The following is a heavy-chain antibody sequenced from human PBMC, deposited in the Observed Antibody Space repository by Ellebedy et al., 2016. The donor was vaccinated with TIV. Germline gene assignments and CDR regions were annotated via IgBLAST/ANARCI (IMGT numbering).Heavy chain of an antibody. D-gene: IGHD4-11*01. CDR1: GYTFTGYY. V-gene: IGHV1-2*04. CDR2: INPNSGGT. Sequence: ASVKVSXXASGYTFTGYYMHWVRQAPGQGLEWMGWINPNSGGTNYAQKFQGWVTMTRDTSISTAYMELSRLRSDDTAVYYCARAIYRYFDYWGQGTLVTVSS. J-gene: IGHJ4*02. CDR3: ARAIYRYFDY.